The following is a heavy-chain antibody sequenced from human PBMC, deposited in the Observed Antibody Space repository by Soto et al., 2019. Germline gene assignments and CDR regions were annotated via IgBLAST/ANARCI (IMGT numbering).Heavy chain of an antibody. CDR1: GFTFSSYW. Sequence: GGSLRLSCAASGFTFSSYWMHWVRQAPGKGLVWVSRINSDGSSTSYADSVKGRFTISRDNAKNTLYLQMNSLRAEDTAVYYCARDQGLYSNYVLIYYYYGMDVWGQGTTVTVSS. CDR3: ARDQGLYSNYVLIYYYYGMDV. CDR2: INSDGSST. J-gene: IGHJ6*02. V-gene: IGHV3-74*01. D-gene: IGHD4-4*01.